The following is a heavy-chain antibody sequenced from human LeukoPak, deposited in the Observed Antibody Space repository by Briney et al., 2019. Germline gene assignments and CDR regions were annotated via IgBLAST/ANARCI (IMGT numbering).Heavy chain of an antibody. CDR2: IYTSGST. CDR1: GGSISSYY. J-gene: IGHJ4*02. Sequence: SETLSLTCTVSGGSISSYYWSWIRQPAGKGLEWIGRIYTSGSTNYNPSLKSRVTMSVDTSKNQFSLKLSSVAAADTAVYYCARGGSSGWYRGYFDYWGQGTLVTVSS. CDR3: ARGGSSGWYRGYFDY. V-gene: IGHV4-4*07. D-gene: IGHD6-19*01.